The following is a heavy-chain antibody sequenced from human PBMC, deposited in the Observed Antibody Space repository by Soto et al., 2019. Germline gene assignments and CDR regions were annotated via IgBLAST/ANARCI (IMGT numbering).Heavy chain of an antibody. CDR1: VFTFSSYA. CDR2: ISYDGSNK. V-gene: IGHV3-30-3*01. CDR3: AREDDYVWGSYSHNAFDI. Sequence: WSLRLSCAASVFTFSSYAMHWVRHAPGKGLEWVAVISYDGSNKYYADSVRGRFTISRDNSKNTLYLQMNSLRAEDTAVYYCAREDDYVWGSYSHNAFDIWGQRTMVSVSS. J-gene: IGHJ3*02. D-gene: IGHD3-16*01.